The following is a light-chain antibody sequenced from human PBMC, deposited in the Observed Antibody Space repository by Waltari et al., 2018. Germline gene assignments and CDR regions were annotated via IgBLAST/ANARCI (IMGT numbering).Light chain of an antibody. CDR2: SAS. CDR1: QDISSW. J-gene: IGKJ3*01. Sequence: DIQMTQSPSSVSASLGDRVTITCRASQDISSWLAWYQQKPGKAPKVLIYSASSLRSGVPARFSGSGSRTDFTLTISSLQPEDFAGYFCQQGFSFPLTFGPGTKVDMK. CDR3: QQGFSFPLT. V-gene: IGKV1D-12*01.